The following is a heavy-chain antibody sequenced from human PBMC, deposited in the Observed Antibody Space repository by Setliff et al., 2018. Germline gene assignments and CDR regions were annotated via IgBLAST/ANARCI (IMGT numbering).Heavy chain of an antibody. V-gene: IGHV4-61*02. CDR3: ARKGISALSGAFDM. CDR1: GGSISSGSYY. D-gene: IGHD1-26*01. CDR2: IYTSGST. Sequence: SETLSLTCTVSGGSISSGSYYWGWIRQPAGKGLEWIGRIYTSGSTNYNPSLKSRVTMSVDTSKNQFSLKLSSVTAADTAVYYCARKGISALSGAFDMWGQGTMVTVSS. J-gene: IGHJ3*02.